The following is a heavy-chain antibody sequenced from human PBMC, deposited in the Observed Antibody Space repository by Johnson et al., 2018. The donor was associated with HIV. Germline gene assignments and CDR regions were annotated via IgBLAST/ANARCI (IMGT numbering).Heavy chain of an antibody. CDR3: AKDQASGYYCDAFDI. J-gene: IGHJ3*02. CDR1: GFTFDDYG. Sequence: VQLVESGGGVVRPGGSLRLSCAASGFTFDDYGMSWVRQAPGKGLEWVSGINGNGGSTGYADSVKGRFTISRDNAKNSLYLQMNSLRAEDTAVYYCAKDQASGYYCDAFDIWGQGTMVTVSS. D-gene: IGHD3-22*01. CDR2: INGNGGST. V-gene: IGHV3-20*04.